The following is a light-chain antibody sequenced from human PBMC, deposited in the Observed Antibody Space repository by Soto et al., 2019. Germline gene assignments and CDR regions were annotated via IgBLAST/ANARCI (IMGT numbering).Light chain of an antibody. CDR3: QYCDYLPL. J-gene: IGKJ3*01. CDR1: HDISNY. CDR2: GAS. V-gene: IGKV1-33*01. Sequence: DIQMTQSPSSLSASVGDRVTITCQASHDISNYLNWYQHKPGKAPKLLIYGASNLETGDPSRFSGSGSGTDFTFTISSLQPEDIATYYCQYCDYLPLFGPGTTVDLK.